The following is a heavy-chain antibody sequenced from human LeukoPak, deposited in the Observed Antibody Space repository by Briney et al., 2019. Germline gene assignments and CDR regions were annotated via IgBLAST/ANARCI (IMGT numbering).Heavy chain of an antibody. CDR1: GGTFSSYA. D-gene: IGHD3-10*01. CDR2: IIPIFGTA. Sequence: ASVKVSCKASGGTFSSYAISWVRQATGQVLEWMGRIIPIFGTANYAQKFKGRVTITTDESTSTAYMELISLRSEDTAVYYCARPGYGSGSYYMWGQGTLATVSS. CDR3: ARPGYGSGSYYM. J-gene: IGHJ4*02. V-gene: IGHV1-69*05.